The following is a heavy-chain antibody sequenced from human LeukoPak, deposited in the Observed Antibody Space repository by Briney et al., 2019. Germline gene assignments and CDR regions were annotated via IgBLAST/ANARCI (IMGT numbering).Heavy chain of an antibody. CDR2: IYYSGSA. Sequence: SETLSLTCTVSGGSISSYYWSWIRQPPGKGLEWIGYIYYSGSANYNPSLKSRVTISVDTSKNQFSLKLSSVTAADTAVYYCARANYGDLFFDYWGQRTLVTVSS. J-gene: IGHJ4*02. CDR3: ARANYGDLFFDY. V-gene: IGHV4-59*01. CDR1: GGSISSYY. D-gene: IGHD4-17*01.